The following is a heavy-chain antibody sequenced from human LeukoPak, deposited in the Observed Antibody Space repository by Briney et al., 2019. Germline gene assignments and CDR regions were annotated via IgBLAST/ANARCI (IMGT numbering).Heavy chain of an antibody. Sequence: SGGSLRLSCAASGFTFTNYAMTWVRQAPGKGLEWVSVIYSGGSTYYADSVKGRFTISRDNSKNTLYLQMNSLRAEDTAVYYCARDCSSTSCLDYWGQGTLVTVSS. J-gene: IGHJ4*02. CDR1: GFTFTNYA. D-gene: IGHD2-2*01. V-gene: IGHV3-66*01. CDR3: ARDCSSTSCLDY. CDR2: IYSGGST.